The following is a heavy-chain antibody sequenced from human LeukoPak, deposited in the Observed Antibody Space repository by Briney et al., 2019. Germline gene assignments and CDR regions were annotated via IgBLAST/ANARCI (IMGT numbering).Heavy chain of an antibody. CDR1: GFTFSSYW. J-gene: IGHJ5*02. CDR2: INTDGSST. CDR3: AREGCSSTSCNNNWFDP. D-gene: IGHD2-2*01. Sequence: GGSLRLSCAASGFTFSSYWMHWVRQAPGKGLVWVSRINTDGSSTSYADSVKGRFTISRDNAKNTLYLQMNSLRAEDTAVYYCAREGCSSTSCNNNWFDPWGQGTLVTVSS. V-gene: IGHV3-74*01.